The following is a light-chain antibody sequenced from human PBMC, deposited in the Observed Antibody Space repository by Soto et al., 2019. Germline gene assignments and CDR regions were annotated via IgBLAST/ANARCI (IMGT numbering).Light chain of an antibody. J-gene: IGKJ4*01. Sequence: EIVLTHSPATLSLSPGERGTLSWRSSQSVSSYLTCYQQKPGQAPRLIIYDASKRATGIPDRFSGSGSGTDFNITISSLEPEDFAVYYCQQRSNWPLTFGGGTKVDIK. CDR3: QQRSNWPLT. CDR1: QSVSSY. V-gene: IGKV3-11*01. CDR2: DAS.